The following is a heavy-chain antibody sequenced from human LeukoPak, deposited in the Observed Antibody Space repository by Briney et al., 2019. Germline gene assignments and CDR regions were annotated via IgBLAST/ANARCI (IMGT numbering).Heavy chain of an antibody. CDR1: GFTFSNYA. CDR3: AKSWGYTRPYYNYLDV. Sequence: GGSLRLSCAASGFTFSNYAMSSVRQAPGKGLEWVSIIGYRGGSIYYAYSVQGRFTISRDNSKNTLSPQMNGLRPEDTAVYYCAKSWGYTRPYYNYLDVWGKGTTVTVSS. D-gene: IGHD3-16*02. J-gene: IGHJ6*03. CDR2: IGYRGGSI. V-gene: IGHV3-23*01.